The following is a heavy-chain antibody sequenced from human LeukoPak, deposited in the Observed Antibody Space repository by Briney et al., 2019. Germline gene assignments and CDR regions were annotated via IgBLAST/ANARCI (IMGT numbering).Heavy chain of an antibody. V-gene: IGHV3-11*01. J-gene: IGHJ6*02. CDR1: GFTFSNYY. D-gene: IGHD3-3*01. Sequence: PGGSLRLSCAASGFTFSNYYMSWIRQAPGKGLEWVSYINAIGTTTYYADSLKGRFSISRDNAKNSLSLQMDSLRAEDTAVYYCARDSGSGYYGTAAGYYYYGMDVWGQGTTVTVSS. CDR3: ARDSGSGYYGTAAGYYYYGMDV. CDR2: INAIGTTT.